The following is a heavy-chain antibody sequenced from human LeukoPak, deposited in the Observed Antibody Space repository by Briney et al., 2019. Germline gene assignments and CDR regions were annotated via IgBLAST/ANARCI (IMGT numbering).Heavy chain of an antibody. J-gene: IGHJ5*02. D-gene: IGHD3-9*01. CDR2: IMQDGSEK. Sequence: GGSLRLSCAASGFTFSSYWMSWFRQAPGKGLEWVANIMQDGSEKYYVDSVKGRFTISRDNAKNSLYLQMNSLRAEDTAVYYCARGEGYGILTGYYEYNWFDPWGQGTLVTVSS. CDR1: GFTFSSYW. V-gene: IGHV3-7*01. CDR3: ARGEGYGILTGYYEYNWFDP.